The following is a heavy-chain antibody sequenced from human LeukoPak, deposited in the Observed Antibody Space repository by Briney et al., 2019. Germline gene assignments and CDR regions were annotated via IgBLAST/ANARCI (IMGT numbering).Heavy chain of an antibody. D-gene: IGHD5-18*01. CDR1: GFTFSSYA. J-gene: IGHJ6*02. CDR3: AKGEERRGYSYGRGYYYYYGMDV. Sequence: PGGSLRLSCAASGFTFSSYAMTWVRQAPGKGLQWVSAISGGGGSTYYADSVKGRFTISRDNSKNTLYLQMNSLRAEDTAVYYCAKGEERRGYSYGRGYYYYYGMDVWGQGTTVTVSS. CDR2: ISGGGGST. V-gene: IGHV3-23*01.